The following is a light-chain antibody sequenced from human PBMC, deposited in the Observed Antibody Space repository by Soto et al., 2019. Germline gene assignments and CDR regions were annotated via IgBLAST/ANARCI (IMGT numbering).Light chain of an antibody. J-gene: IGKJ2*01. CDR1: QSVSSN. CDR2: GAS. CDR3: QQYYNGYT. Sequence: EIVMTQSPATLSVSPGERATLSCRASQSVSSNLAWYQQKPGQAPRLLIYGASTRATGFPARFSGSGSGTEFTLTITSLQSEDFAGYYCQQYYNGYTFGQGTKLEI. V-gene: IGKV3-15*01.